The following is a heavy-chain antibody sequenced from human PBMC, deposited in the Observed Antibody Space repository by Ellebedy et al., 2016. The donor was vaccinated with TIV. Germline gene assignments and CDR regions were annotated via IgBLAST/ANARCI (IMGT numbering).Heavy chain of an antibody. D-gene: IGHD3-10*01. Sequence: SETLSLTXTVSGGSVSSGSHYWSWIRQSAGKGLEWVGRVYSSGNINYNPTLERRLSLSLDASKNQFSLKLTSVTAADSAVYYCAREGGYYYMDVWGQGTTVTVSS. V-gene: IGHV4-61*10. CDR2: VYSSGNI. J-gene: IGHJ6*03. CDR1: GGSVSSGSHY. CDR3: AREGGYYYMDV.